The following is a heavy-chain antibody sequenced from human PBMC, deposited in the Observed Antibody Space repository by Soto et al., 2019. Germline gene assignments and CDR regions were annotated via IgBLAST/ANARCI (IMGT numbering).Heavy chain of an antibody. CDR3: ATGQDYYYYYGMDV. J-gene: IGHJ6*02. Sequence: ASVKVSCKASGGTFSSYAISWVRQAPGQGLEWMGGIIPIFGTANYAQKFQGRVTITADESTSTAYMELSSLRSEDTAVYYCATGQDYYYYYGMDVWGQGTTVTVSS. CDR2: IIPIFGTA. V-gene: IGHV1-69*13. D-gene: IGHD3-10*01. CDR1: GGTFSSYA.